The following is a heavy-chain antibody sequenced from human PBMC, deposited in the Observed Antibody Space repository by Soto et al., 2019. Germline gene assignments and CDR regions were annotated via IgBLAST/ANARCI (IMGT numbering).Heavy chain of an antibody. CDR2: LSGTGDGA. CDR3: ARDNGNYGSGSFAH. V-gene: IGHV3-23*01. D-gene: IGHD3-10*01. CDR1: GFTFSSYA. J-gene: IGHJ4*02. Sequence: EVQLLESGGGLVQPGGSLRLSCAASGFTFSSYALSWVRQAPGKGLEWVAALSGTGDGADYANSVKGRFTISRDDSKTTLYLVMSSLRVEDTAIYYCARDNGNYGSGSFAHWGQGTLVTVSS.